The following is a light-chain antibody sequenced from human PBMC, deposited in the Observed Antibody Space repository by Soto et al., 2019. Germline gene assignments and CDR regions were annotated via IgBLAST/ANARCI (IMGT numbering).Light chain of an antibody. CDR2: DVS. V-gene: IGLV2-14*01. Sequence: QSALTQPASVSGSPGQSITISCTGTSSDVGGYNYVSWYQQHPGKAPKLMIYDVSNRPSGVSNRFSGSKSGNTASLTISGLQAEDEADYYCSSYTRSSTVVGTGTKVTVL. J-gene: IGLJ1*01. CDR1: SSDVGGYNY. CDR3: SSYTRSSTV.